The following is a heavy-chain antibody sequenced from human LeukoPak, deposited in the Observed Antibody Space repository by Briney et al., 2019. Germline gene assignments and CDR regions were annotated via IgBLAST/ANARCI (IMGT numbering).Heavy chain of an antibody. CDR2: IYTSGST. D-gene: IGHD3-22*01. V-gene: IGHV4-4*07. J-gene: IGHJ3*02. CDR3: ARVHYYDSSGLDAFDI. CDR1: GGSISSYY. Sequence: SETLSLTSTVSGGSISSYYWSWIRQPAGKGLEWIGRIYTSGSTNYNPSLKSRVTMSVDTSKNQFSLKLSSVTAADTAVYYCARVHYYDSSGLDAFDIWGQGTMVTVSS.